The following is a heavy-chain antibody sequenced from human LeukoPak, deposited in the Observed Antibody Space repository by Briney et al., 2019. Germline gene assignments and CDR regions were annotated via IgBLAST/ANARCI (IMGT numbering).Heavy chain of an antibody. CDR1: GDSISSGSYY. Sequence: SQTLSLTCTVSGDSISSGSYYWSWIRQPAGKGLEWIGRIYPTGSTSYNPSLKSRVTISVDTSKSQFSLKLSSVTAADTAVYYCARAVGSSESNWFDPWGQGTLATVSS. V-gene: IGHV4-61*02. J-gene: IGHJ5*02. CDR2: IYPTGST. D-gene: IGHD3-10*01. CDR3: ARAVGSSESNWFDP.